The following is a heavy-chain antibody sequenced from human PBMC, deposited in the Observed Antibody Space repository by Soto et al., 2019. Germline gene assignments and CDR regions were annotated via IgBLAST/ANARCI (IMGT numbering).Heavy chain of an antibody. D-gene: IGHD1-20*01. V-gene: IGHV3-21*01. J-gene: IGHJ4*02. CDR3: ATISGTTRWDDY. CDR1: GFTFSSCS. CDR2: IDSSSSYI. Sequence: GGSLRLSCAASGFTFSSCSMNWVRQSPGKGLEWVSSIDSSSSYIHYADSVKGRFTISRDNAKNSLYLQMNSLRAEDTAVYYCATISGTTRWDDYWGQGTLVTVSS.